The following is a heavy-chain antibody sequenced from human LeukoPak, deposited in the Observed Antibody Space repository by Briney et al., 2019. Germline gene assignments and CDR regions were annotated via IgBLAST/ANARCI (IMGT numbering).Heavy chain of an antibody. CDR1: AASISSSSHH. CDR2: IYYGQTI. Sequence: PSETLSLTCTISAASISSSSHHWGWIRQSPGKGLEWIGSIYYGQTIYYNPSLNSRVTISVVTSKDHFTLQLNSVTAADTAVYYLVRHDGRGRATMGAFHSWGQGSLVTVSS. D-gene: IGHD2-15*01. V-gene: IGHV4-39*01. J-gene: IGHJ5*01. CDR3: VRHDGRGRATMGAFHS.